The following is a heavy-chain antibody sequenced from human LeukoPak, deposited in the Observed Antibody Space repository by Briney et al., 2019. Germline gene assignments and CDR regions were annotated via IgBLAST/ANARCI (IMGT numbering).Heavy chain of an antibody. CDR1: GYTFTSYG. J-gene: IGHJ6*02. Sequence: ASVKVSCKASGYTFTSYGISWVRQAPGQGLEWMGWISAYNGNTNYAQKLQGRVTMTTDTSTSTAYMELRSLISDDTAVYYCARSPRYCSGGSCPPGYYCYGMDVWGQGTTVTVSS. CDR2: ISAYNGNT. D-gene: IGHD2-15*01. V-gene: IGHV1-18*01. CDR3: ARSPRYCSGGSCPPGYYCYGMDV.